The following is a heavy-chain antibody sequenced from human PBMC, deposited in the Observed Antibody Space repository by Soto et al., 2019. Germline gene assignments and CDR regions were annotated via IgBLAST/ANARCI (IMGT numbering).Heavy chain of an antibody. CDR1: GGSISSGGYS. V-gene: IGHV4-61*08. CDR3: ARVRKEAAHWGFDS. J-gene: IGHJ4*02. D-gene: IGHD7-27*01. Sequence: PSETLSLTCAVSGGSISSGGYSWSWIRQPPGKGLEWIGYIYYSGSTSYNPSLKSRVTMSVDTSKNQFSLKLSSVTAAVTAVYYCARVRKEAAHWGFDSWGQGXLVTVSS. CDR2: IYYSGST.